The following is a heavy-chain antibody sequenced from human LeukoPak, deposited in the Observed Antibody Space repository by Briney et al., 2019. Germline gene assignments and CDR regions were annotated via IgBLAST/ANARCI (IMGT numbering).Heavy chain of an antibody. J-gene: IGHJ6*02. CDR2: IYSGGST. Sequence: PGGSLRLSCAASGFTVSSNYMSWVRQAPGKGLEWVSVIYSGGSTYYADSVKGRFTISRDNSKNTLYLQMNSLRAEDTAVYYCARATLSSGSIYYYYSGMDVWGQGTTVTVSS. CDR3: ARATLSSGSIYYYYSGMDV. CDR1: GFTVSSNY. D-gene: IGHD6-19*01. V-gene: IGHV3-66*01.